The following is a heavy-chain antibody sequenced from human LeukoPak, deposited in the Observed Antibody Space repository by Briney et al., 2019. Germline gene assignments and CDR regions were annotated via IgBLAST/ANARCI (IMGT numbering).Heavy chain of an antibody. V-gene: IGHV3-30-3*01. CDR1: GFTFSSYA. J-gene: IGHJ6*02. CDR3: AREGTGIAVAPYYYYYGMDV. Sequence: GRSLRLSCAASGFTFSSYAMHWVRQAPGKGLEWVAVISYDGSNKYYADSVKGRFTISRDNSENTLYLQMNSLRSEDTAVYYCAREGTGIAVAPYYYYYGMDVWGQGTTVTVSS. CDR2: ISYDGSNK. D-gene: IGHD6-19*01.